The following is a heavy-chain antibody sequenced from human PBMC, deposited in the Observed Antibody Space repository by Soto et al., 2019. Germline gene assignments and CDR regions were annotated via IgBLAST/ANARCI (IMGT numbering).Heavy chain of an antibody. CDR1: GFTFSSYW. Sequence: TGGSLRLSCAASGFTFSSYWMHWVRQAPGKGLVWVSRINSDGSNTNYADSVKGRFTISRDNARNTLYLQMNSLRADDTAVYYCARVCTGGSCYQFDSWGQGTLVTVSS. V-gene: IGHV3-74*01. CDR2: INSDGSNT. J-gene: IGHJ4*02. D-gene: IGHD2-15*01. CDR3: ARVCTGGSCYQFDS.